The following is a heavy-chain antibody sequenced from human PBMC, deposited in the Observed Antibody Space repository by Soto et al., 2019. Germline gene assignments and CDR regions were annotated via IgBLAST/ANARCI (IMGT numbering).Heavy chain of an antibody. CDR1: GGSISSSSYY. D-gene: IGHD3-22*01. CDR3: ARLEPYDSSEDYYYYGMDV. J-gene: IGHJ6*02. Sequence: SETLSLTCTVSGGSISSSSYYWGWIRQPPGKGLEWIGSIYYSGSTYYNPSLKSRVTISVDTSKNQFSLKLSSVTAADTAVYYCARLEPYDSSEDYYYYGMDVWGQGTTVTVSS. CDR2: IYYSGST. V-gene: IGHV4-39*01.